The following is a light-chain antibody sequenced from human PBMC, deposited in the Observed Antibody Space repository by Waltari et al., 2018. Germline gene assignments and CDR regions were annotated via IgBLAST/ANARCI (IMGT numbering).Light chain of an antibody. Sequence: DIVMTQSPDSLAVSLGERATINCKSSQSVLYSPQNNKYLAWYQQKPGQPPKLLIYWAFTRESGVPDRFSGGGSGTDFTLTIDSLQAEDVAVYYCQQYYSTPYTFGQGTKLEIK. CDR3: QQYYSTPYT. V-gene: IGKV4-1*01. CDR2: WAF. J-gene: IGKJ2*01. CDR1: QSVLYSPQNNKY.